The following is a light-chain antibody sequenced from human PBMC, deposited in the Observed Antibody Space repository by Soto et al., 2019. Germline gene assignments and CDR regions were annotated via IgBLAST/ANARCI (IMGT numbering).Light chain of an antibody. V-gene: IGKV3-15*01. CDR1: KSVSTN. Sequence: EIVMTQSPATLSVSPGERATLSCRASKSVSTNLAWYQQKPGQAPRLLIYRASTRATGIPARFSGGGSGTEFTLTISSLQSEDFAVYICQQYNNWPPRWTFGQGTKVEI. CDR2: RAS. J-gene: IGKJ1*01. CDR3: QQYNNWPPRWT.